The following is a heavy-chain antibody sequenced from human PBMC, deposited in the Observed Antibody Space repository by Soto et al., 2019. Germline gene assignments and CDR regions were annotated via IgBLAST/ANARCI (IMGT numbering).Heavy chain of an antibody. V-gene: IGHV3-30-3*01. D-gene: IGHD6-19*01. CDR1: GXTFNTYS. CDR2: FSYDGSNK. CDR3: ATPHSSTFYYFDY. J-gene: IGHJ4*02. Sequence: PXGSLRLSCVASGXTFNTYSMHWVRQAPGKGLELVAFFSYDGSNKYYADSVKCLFTISRDNSNETLYVQMNSLRAEDTAVYYCATPHSSTFYYFDYWGQGTPGTVSS.